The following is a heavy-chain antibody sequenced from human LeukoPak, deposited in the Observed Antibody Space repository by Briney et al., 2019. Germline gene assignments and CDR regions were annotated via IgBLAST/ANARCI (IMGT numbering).Heavy chain of an antibody. CDR1: DGSISSYY. V-gene: IGHV4-59*01. Sequence: SETLSLTCTVSDGSISSYYWSWIRQPPGKGLEWIGYIYYSGSTNYNPSLKSRVTISVDTSKNQFSLKLSSVTAADTAVYYCATGRQQLMFDYWGQGTLVTVSS. D-gene: IGHD6-13*01. CDR2: IYYSGST. J-gene: IGHJ4*02. CDR3: ATGRQQLMFDY.